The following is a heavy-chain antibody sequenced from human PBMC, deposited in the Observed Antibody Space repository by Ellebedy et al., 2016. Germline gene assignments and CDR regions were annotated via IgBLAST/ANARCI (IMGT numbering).Heavy chain of an antibody. V-gene: IGHV3-30*18. J-gene: IGHJ4*02. CDR3: ANLPKGRWEWELMD. Sequence: GESLKISXAASGFTFSSYGMHWVRQAPGKGLEWVAVISYDGSNKYYADSVKGRFTISRDNSKNTLYLQMNSLRAEDTAVYYCANLPKGRWEWELMDWGQGTLVTVSS. CDR1: GFTFSSYG. D-gene: IGHD1-26*01. CDR2: ISYDGSNK.